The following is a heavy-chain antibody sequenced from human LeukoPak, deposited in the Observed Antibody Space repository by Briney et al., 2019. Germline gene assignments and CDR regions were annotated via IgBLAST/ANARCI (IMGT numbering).Heavy chain of an antibody. J-gene: IGHJ4*02. CDR1: GYTFTSYG. Sequence: GASVKVSCKASGYTFTSYGISWVRQAPGQGLEWMGWISDYNGNTNYAQKLQGRVTMTTDTSTSTAYMELRSLRSDDTAVYYCARDFYYYGSGSYLFDYWGQGTLVTVSS. D-gene: IGHD3-10*01. CDR2: ISDYNGNT. CDR3: ARDFYYYGSGSYLFDY. V-gene: IGHV1-18*01.